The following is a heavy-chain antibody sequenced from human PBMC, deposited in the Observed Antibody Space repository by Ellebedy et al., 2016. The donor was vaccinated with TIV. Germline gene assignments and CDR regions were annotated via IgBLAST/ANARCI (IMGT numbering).Heavy chain of an antibody. J-gene: IGHJ3*02. Sequence: MPSETLSLTCTFSDASTRSSGYFWGWVWIRQPPGKGLEWIGSINYGGTTFYNPSLKSRVTMSVDASKNQFSLSLNSVTAADTAVYHCARQGVTSTQWTFDIWGQGTMVIVSS. D-gene: IGHD5-18*01. CDR1: DASTRSSGYF. V-gene: IGHV4-39*01. CDR2: INYGGTT. CDR3: ARQGVTSTQWTFDI.